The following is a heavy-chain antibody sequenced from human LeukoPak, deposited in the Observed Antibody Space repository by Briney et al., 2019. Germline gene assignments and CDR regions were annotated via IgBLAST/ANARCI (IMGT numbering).Heavy chain of an antibody. V-gene: IGHV5-51*01. CDR3: ARQKTIAAAGLDAFDI. D-gene: IGHD6-13*01. CDR1: GYSFTSYW. Sequence: RGESLKISCKGSGYSFTSYWIGWVRQMPGKGLEWMGIIYPGDSDTRYSPSFQGQVTISADKSISTAYLQWSSLKASDTAMYYCARQKTIAAAGLDAFDIWGQGTMVTVSS. J-gene: IGHJ3*02. CDR2: IYPGDSDT.